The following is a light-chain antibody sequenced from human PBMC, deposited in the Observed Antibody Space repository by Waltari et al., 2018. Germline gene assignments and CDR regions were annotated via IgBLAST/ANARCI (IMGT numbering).Light chain of an antibody. J-gene: IGLJ2*01. Sequence: QSALTQPPSASGSPGQSVTISCTGTSSDIGGYKFVSWYQQHPGKAPQLMLYDVSQRPAGVPDRFSGSKSGNTASLTVSGLQAEDEADYYCSSYGGSNNLVFGGGTKLTVL. CDR2: DVS. CDR1: SSDIGGYKF. CDR3: SSYGGSNNLV. V-gene: IGLV2-8*01.